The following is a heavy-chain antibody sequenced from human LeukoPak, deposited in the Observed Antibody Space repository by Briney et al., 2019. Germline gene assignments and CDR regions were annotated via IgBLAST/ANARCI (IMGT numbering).Heavy chain of an antibody. CDR2: INHSGST. CDR1: GGSFSGYY. V-gene: IGHV4-34*01. J-gene: IGHJ4*02. D-gene: IGHD6-19*01. Sequence: PSETLSLTCAVYGGSFSGYYWSWIRQPPGKGLEWIGEINHSGSTNYNPSLKSRVTISVDTSKNQFSLKLSSVTAADTAVYYCARALGNIAVAGTGGLIDYWGQGTLVTVSS. CDR3: ARALGNIAVAGTGGLIDY.